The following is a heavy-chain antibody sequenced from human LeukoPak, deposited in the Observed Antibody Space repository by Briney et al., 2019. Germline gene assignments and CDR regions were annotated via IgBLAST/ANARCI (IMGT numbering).Heavy chain of an antibody. J-gene: IGHJ6*03. V-gene: IGHV3-7*01. CDR2: IKQDGSEK. D-gene: IGHD3-3*01. Sequence: GGSLRLSCAASGFTFSSYWMSWVRQAPGKGLEWVANIKQDGSEKYYVDSVKDRFTISRDNAKNSLYLQMNSLRAEDTAVYYCARDRDAYDFWSGSYYYYYMDVWGKGTTVTVSS. CDR1: GFTFSSYW. CDR3: ARDRDAYDFWSGSYYYYYMDV.